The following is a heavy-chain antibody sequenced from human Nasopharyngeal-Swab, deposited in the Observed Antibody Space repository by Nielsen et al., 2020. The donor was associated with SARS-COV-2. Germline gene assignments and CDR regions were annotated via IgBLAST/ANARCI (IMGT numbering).Heavy chain of an antibody. Sequence: GESLKISCAASGFPFSSRGMHWVRQAPGKGLEWVAVITNEGRYPHYADSMKGRFSISRDSSKNTLYLQMDSLRGEDTAVYYCARDAPAHYGAFYWGRGTLVTVSS. CDR3: ARDAPAHYGAFY. D-gene: IGHD4-17*01. J-gene: IGHJ4*02. CDR2: ITNEGRYP. CDR1: GFPFSSRG. V-gene: IGHV3-30*03.